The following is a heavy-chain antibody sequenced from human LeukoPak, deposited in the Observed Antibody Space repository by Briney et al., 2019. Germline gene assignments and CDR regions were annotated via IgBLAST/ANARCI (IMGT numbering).Heavy chain of an antibody. D-gene: IGHD2-15*01. V-gene: IGHV4-59*01. CDR3: ARVSSSYHHIEYFQH. Sequence: PSETLSLTCTVSGGSISSYYWSWIRQPPGKGLGWIGYIYYSGSTNYNPSLKSRVTISVDTSKNQFSLKLSSVTAADTAVYYCARVSSSYHHIEYFQHWGQGTLVTVSS. CDR1: GGSISSYY. CDR2: IYYSGST. J-gene: IGHJ1*01.